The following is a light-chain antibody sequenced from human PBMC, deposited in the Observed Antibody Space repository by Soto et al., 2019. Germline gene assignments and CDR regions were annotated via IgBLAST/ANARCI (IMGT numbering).Light chain of an antibody. V-gene: IGLV5-37*01. J-gene: IGLJ2*01. CDR3: MIWPSNAHVV. Sequence: QLVLTQPPSSSASPGESASLTCTLPSDINVGSYNIYWYQQKPGSPPRYLLYYYSDSDKGQGSGVPSRFSGSKDASANTGILLISGLQSEDEADYYCMIWPSNAHVVVGGGTQLTVL. CDR1: SDINVGSYN. CDR2: YYSDSDK.